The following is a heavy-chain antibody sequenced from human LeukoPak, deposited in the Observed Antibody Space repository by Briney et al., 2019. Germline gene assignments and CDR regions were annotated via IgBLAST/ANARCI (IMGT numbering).Heavy chain of an antibody. CDR1: GYTFTSYY. V-gene: IGHV1-46*01. D-gene: IGHD4-23*01. J-gene: IGHJ6*02. Sequence: ASVKVSCKASGYTFTSYYMHWVRPAPGQGLEWMGIFNPSGGSTSYAQKFQGRVTMTRDTSTSTVYMELSSLRSEDTAVYYCARVFSGNSDDYYYGMDVWGQGTTVTVSS. CDR3: ARVFSGNSDDYYYGMDV. CDR2: FNPSGGST.